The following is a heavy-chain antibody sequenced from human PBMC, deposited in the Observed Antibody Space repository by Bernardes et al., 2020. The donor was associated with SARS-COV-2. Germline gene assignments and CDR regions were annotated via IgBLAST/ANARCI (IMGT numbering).Heavy chain of an antibody. CDR1: GGSISSYY. CDR2: IYTSGST. CDR3: ARDGLYCSSTSCAYPQYYYYGMDV. V-gene: IGHV4-4*07. Sequence: SETLSLTCTVSGGSISSYYWSWIRQPAGKGLEWIGRIYTSGSTNYNPSLKSRVTMSVDTSKNQFSLKLSSVTAADTAVYYCARDGLYCSSTSCAYPQYYYYGMDVWGQGTTVTVSS. J-gene: IGHJ6*02. D-gene: IGHD2-2*01.